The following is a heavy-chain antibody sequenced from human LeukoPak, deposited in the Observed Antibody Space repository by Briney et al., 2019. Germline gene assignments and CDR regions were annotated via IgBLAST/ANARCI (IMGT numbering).Heavy chain of an antibody. Sequence: PSETLSLTCTVSGGSISSYYWGWIRQPPGKGLEWIGSIYHSGSTYYNPSLKSRVTISVDTSKNQFSLKLSSVTAADTAVYYCARGATPIVVVPAAISPRAAAAGGVFDYWGQGTLVTVSS. D-gene: IGHD2-2*01. V-gene: IGHV4-38-2*02. J-gene: IGHJ4*02. CDR3: ARGATPIVVVPAAISPRAAAAGGVFDY. CDR1: GGSISSYY. CDR2: IYHSGST.